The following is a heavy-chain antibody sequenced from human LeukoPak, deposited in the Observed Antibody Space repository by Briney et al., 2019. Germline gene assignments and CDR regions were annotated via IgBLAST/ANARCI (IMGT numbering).Heavy chain of an antibody. CDR2: MNPNSGNT. CDR3: ARGTGDQYSGYEYYFDY. CDR1: GYTFTSYD. D-gene: IGHD5-12*01. Sequence: GASVKVSCKASGYTFTSYDINWVRQATGRGLEWMGWMNPNSGNTGYAQKFQGRVTMTRNTSISTAYMELSSLRSEDTAVYYCARGTGDQYSGYEYYFDYWGQGTLVTVSS. J-gene: IGHJ4*02. V-gene: IGHV1-8*01.